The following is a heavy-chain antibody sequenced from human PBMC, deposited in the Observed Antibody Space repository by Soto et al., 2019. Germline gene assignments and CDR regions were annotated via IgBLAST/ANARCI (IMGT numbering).Heavy chain of an antibody. CDR1: GFTFSSYA. D-gene: IGHD3-10*01. CDR2: ISGSGGST. CDR3: ATPSSGSYYMMIYFQH. Sequence: EVQLLESGGGLVQPRGSLRLSCAASGFTFSSYAMSWVRQAPGKGLEWVSAISGSGGSTYYADSVKGRFTISRDNSKNTLYLQMNSLRAEDTAVYYCATPSSGSYYMMIYFQHWGQGTLVTVSS. V-gene: IGHV3-23*01. J-gene: IGHJ1*01.